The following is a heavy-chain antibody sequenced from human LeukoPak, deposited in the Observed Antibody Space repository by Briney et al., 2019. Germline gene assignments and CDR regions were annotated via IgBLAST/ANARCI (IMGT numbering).Heavy chain of an antibody. V-gene: IGHV1-2*06. D-gene: IGHD3-22*01. CDR1: GYTLTGYY. CDR2: INPNSGGT. Sequence: ASVRVSCKASGYTLTGYYMHWVRQAPGQGLEWIGRINPNSGGTNYAQKFQGRVTMTRDTSISTAYMELSRLRSDDTAVYYCARATYYYDSSGYPPRWVDSAFDIWGQGTMVTVSS. CDR3: ARATYYYDSSGYPPRWVDSAFDI. J-gene: IGHJ3*02.